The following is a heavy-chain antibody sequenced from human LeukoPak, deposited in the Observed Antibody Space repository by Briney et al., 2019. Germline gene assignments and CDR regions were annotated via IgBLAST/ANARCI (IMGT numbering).Heavy chain of an antibody. V-gene: IGHV3-30*19. CDR1: GFTFSSYG. J-gene: IGHJ6*02. CDR2: ISYNGGNK. D-gene: IGHD6-19*01. CDR3: ARVDSTGWLIYGMDV. Sequence: GRSLRLSCAASGFTFSSYGMHWVRQAPGKGLEWVAVISYNGGNKFYADSVKGRFTIFRDNSKNTLSLQMNSLRTEDTAVYFCARVDSTGWLIYGMDVWGQGTTVTVSS.